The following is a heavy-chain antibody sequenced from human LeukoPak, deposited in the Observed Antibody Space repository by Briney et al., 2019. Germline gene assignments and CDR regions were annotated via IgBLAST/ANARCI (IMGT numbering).Heavy chain of an antibody. D-gene: IGHD6-19*01. CDR3: ARPNSSGWDY. Sequence: SETLSLTCTVSGGSVSSGSYYWSWIWQPPGKGLEWIGYIYYSGSTNYNPSLKSRVTISVDTSKNQFSLKLSSVTAADTAVYYCARPNSSGWDYWGQGTLVTVSS. CDR1: GGSVSSGSYY. CDR2: IYYSGST. V-gene: IGHV4-61*01. J-gene: IGHJ4*02.